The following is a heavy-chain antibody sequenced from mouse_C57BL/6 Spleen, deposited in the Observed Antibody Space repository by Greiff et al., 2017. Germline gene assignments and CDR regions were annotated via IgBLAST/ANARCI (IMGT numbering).Heavy chain of an antibody. V-gene: IGHV1-53*01. CDR3: ARSQGDYAYYYAMDY. CDR1: GYTFTSYW. CDR2: INPSNGGT. D-gene: IGHD2-4*01. Sequence: QVQLKQPGTELVKPGASVKLSCKASGYTFTSYWMHWVKQRPGQGLEWIGNINPSNGGTNYNEKFKSKATLTVDKSSSTAYMQLSSLTSEDSAVYYCARSQGDYAYYYAMDYWGQGTSVTVSS. J-gene: IGHJ4*01.